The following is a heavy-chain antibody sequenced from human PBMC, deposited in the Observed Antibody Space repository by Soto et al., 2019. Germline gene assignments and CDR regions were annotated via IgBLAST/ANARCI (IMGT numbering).Heavy chain of an antibody. CDR3: AGDNPDVGRPGLDP. V-gene: IGHV4-31*03. CDR1: GDSISSGSYY. CDR2: MYYSGST. J-gene: IGHJ5*02. D-gene: IGHD1-26*01. Sequence: ASETLSLTCTVSGDSISSGSYYWNWIRQHPGKGLEWIGYMYYSGSTYYNPSLKSRITISRDTSKNQFSLRLSSVTAADTAMYYCAGDNPDVGRPGLDPWGEGILVSVPQ.